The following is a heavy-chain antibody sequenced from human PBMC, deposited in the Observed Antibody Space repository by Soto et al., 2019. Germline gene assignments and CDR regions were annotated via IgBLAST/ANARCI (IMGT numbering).Heavy chain of an antibody. Sequence: GGSLRLSCAASGFTFSSYAMSWVRQAPGKGLEWVSAISGSGGSTYYADSVKGRFTISRDNSKNTLYLQMNSLRAEDTAVYYCAKGSGRDGYNTRHGGYYYGMDVWGQGTTVTVSS. CDR3: AKGSGRDGYNTRHGGYYYGMDV. D-gene: IGHD5-12*01. V-gene: IGHV3-23*01. CDR2: ISGSGGST. CDR1: GFTFSSYA. J-gene: IGHJ6*02.